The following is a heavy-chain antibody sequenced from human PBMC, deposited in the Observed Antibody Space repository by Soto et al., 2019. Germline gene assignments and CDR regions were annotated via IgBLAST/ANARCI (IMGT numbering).Heavy chain of an antibody. J-gene: IGHJ2*01. CDR3: ARGVMEGAFKGGRRSYYWFLDL. D-gene: IGHD3-16*01. Sequence: QAHLQQWGAGLVRPSETLSLTCAVYGESVSDPYWTWIRRSPGRGLEWLGEINPSKGATYNPSLKSRVSISLDTSKRQLSLKLFSATAADTAVYYCARGVMEGAFKGGRRSYYWFLDLWGRGTLVAVSS. CDR2: INPSKGA. V-gene: IGHV4-34*01. CDR1: GESVSDPY.